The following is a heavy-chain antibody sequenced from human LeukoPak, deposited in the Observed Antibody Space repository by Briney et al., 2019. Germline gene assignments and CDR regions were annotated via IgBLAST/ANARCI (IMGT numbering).Heavy chain of an antibody. J-gene: IGHJ4*02. V-gene: IGHV3-30*02. CDR3: AKDSAIYCSSTSCDVFDY. D-gene: IGHD2-2*01. Sequence: GSLRLSCAASGFTFSSYGMHWVRQAPGKGLEWVAFIRYDGSNKYYADSVKGRFTISRDNSKNTLYLQMNSLRAEDTAVYYCAKDSAIYCSSTSCDVFDYWGQGTLVTVSS. CDR2: IRYDGSNK. CDR1: GFTFSSYG.